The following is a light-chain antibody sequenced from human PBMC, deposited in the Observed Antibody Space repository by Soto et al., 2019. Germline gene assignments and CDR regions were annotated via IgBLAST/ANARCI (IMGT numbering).Light chain of an antibody. J-gene: IGKJ5*01. V-gene: IGKV1-5*03. CDR2: KAS. CDR3: QQYENLPT. CDR1: QGISSW. Sequence: DIQMTQSPSALSASVGDRVTITCRGSQGISSWLAWYQQKPGKAPRLLIYKASSLASGVPSRFSGSGSGTEFTLTISSLQPEDIATYYCQQYENLPTFGQGTRLEIK.